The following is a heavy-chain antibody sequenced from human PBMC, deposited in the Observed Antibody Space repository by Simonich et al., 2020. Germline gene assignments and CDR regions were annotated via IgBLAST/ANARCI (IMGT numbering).Heavy chain of an antibody. V-gene: IGHV1-69*13. J-gene: IGHJ5*02. D-gene: IGHD3-3*01. CDR3: ALRGGDFNFWSGYRFDP. Sequence: QVQLVQSGAEVKKPGSSVKVSCKASGGTFSSYAISWVRQAPGQGLGWRGGIIPIFGTANYAQKFQGRVTITADESTSTAYMELSSLRSEDTAVYYCALRGGDFNFWSGYRFDPWGQGTLVTVSS. CDR1: GGTFSSYA. CDR2: IIPIFGTA.